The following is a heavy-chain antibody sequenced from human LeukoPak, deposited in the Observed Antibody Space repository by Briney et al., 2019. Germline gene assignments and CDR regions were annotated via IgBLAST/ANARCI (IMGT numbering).Heavy chain of an antibody. D-gene: IGHD1-1*01. V-gene: IGHV3-23*01. CDR1: GFTFSSYG. Sequence: RTGGSPRLSCAASGFTFSSYGMHWVRQAPGRGLEWVSVISASGGSTYYADSVKGRFTISRDNSNNRLYLEMNSLRAEDTAVYYCAKHAGTTRQTKDYWGQGTLVTVSS. CDR3: AKHAGTTRQTKDY. CDR2: ISASGGST. J-gene: IGHJ4*02.